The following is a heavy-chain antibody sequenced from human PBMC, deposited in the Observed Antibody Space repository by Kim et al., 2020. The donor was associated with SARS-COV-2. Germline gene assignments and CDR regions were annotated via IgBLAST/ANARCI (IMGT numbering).Heavy chain of an antibody. V-gene: IGHV7-4-1*02. J-gene: IGHJ4*02. CDR2: INTNTGNP. CDR3: AILWYSSGWYYFDY. Sequence: ASVKVSCKASGYTFSSYAMNWVRQAPGQGLEWMGWINTNTGNPTYAQGFTGRFVFSLDTSVSTAYLQISSLKAEDTAVYYCAILWYSSGWYYFDYWGQGTLVTVSS. CDR1: GYTFSSYA. D-gene: IGHD6-19*01.